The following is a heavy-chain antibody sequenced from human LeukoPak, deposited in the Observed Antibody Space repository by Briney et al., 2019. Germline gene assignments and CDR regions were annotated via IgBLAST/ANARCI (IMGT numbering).Heavy chain of an antibody. CDR1: GFTFSSYA. CDR3: AKESNILDY. CDR2: ISGSGGLT. J-gene: IGHJ4*02. Sequence: GGSLRFSCAASGFTFSSYAMSWVRQAPGKGLEWVSGISGSGGLTYYADSVKGRFTVSRDNSKNTLYLQMSSLRAEDTAVYYCAKESNILDYWGQGTLVTVSS. D-gene: IGHD2/OR15-2a*01. V-gene: IGHV3-23*01.